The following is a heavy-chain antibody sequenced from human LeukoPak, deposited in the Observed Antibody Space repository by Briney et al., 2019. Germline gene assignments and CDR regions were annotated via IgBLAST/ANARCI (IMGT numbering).Heavy chain of an antibody. V-gene: IGHV1-8*01. CDR2: MSPNSGNT. CDR1: GYTFTSYD. Sequence: ASVKVSCKASGYTFTSYDINWVRQATGQGLEWMGWMSPNSGNTGYAQKFQGRVTMTRNTSISTAYMELSSLRSEDTAVYYCARGLYSSGWYGWYFDLWGRGTLVTVSS. D-gene: IGHD6-19*01. J-gene: IGHJ2*01. CDR3: ARGLYSSGWYGWYFDL.